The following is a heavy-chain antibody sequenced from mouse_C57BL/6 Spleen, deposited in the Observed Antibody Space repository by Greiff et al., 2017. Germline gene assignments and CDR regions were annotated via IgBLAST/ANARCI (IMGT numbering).Heavy chain of an antibody. D-gene: IGHD2-4*01. CDR2: IDPSDSET. Sequence: QVQLQQPGAELVRPGSSVKLSCKASGYTFTSYWMHWVKQRPIQGLEWIGNIDPSDSETHYNQKFKDKATLTVDKSSSTAYMQLSSLTSEDSAVYYCGRSRLRPCYAMDYWGQGTSVTVSS. V-gene: IGHV1-52*01. J-gene: IGHJ4*01. CDR1: GYTFTSYW. CDR3: GRSRLRPCYAMDY.